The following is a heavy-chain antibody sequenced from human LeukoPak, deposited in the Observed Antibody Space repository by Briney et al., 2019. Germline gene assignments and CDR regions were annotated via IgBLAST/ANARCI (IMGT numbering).Heavy chain of an antibody. CDR3: ARHAMYYYGSGRPYYYYMDV. V-gene: IGHV4-34*01. CDR2: INHSGST. D-gene: IGHD3-10*01. Sequence: SETLSLTCAVYGGSFSGYYWSWIRQPPGKGLEWIGEINHSGSTNYNPSLKSRVTISVDTSKNQFSLKLSSVTAADTAVYYCARHAMYYYGSGRPYYYYMDVWGKGTTVTISS. J-gene: IGHJ6*03. CDR1: GGSFSGYY.